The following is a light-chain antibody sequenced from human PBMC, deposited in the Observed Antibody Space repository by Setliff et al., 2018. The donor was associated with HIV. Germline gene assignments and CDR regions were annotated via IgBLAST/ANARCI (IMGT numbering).Light chain of an antibody. Sequence: QSVLTQPPSVSAAPGQKVTISCSGSTSNIENNYVSWYQQLPGTVPKLLIYDNDERPSGIPDRVSGSKSGTSATLGITGLQTGDEADYYCGSWDSSLSALVFGTGTKVTVL. CDR1: TSNIENNY. CDR2: DND. CDR3: GSWDSSLSALV. J-gene: IGLJ1*01. V-gene: IGLV1-51*01.